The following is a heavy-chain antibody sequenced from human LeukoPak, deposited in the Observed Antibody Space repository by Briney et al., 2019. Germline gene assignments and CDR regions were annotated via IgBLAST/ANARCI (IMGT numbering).Heavy chain of an antibody. J-gene: IGHJ6*02. CDR2: IYSDGSK. V-gene: IGHV3-66*02. CDR3: ARDRPSGGSGSYYNPYYYYGMDV. Sequence: GGSLRLSCAASGFTVSSNYMSWVRQAPGKGLGWVSVIYSDGSKNYADSVKGRFTISRDNSKNTLYLQMNSLRAEDTDVYYCARDRPSGGSGSYYNPYYYYGMDVWGQGTTVTVSS. CDR1: GFTVSSNY. D-gene: IGHD3-10*01.